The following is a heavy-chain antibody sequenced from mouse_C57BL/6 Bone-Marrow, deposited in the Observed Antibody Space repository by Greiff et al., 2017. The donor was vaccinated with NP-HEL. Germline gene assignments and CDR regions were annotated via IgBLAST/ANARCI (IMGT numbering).Heavy chain of an antibody. CDR3: FLTGTYYFDY. D-gene: IGHD4-1*01. J-gene: IGHJ2*01. CDR2: IYPGGGYT. CDR1: GYTFTNYW. V-gene: IGHV1-63*01. Sequence: QVQLQQSGAELVRPGTSVKMSCKASGYTFTNYWIGWAKQRPGHGLEWIGDIYPGGGYTKYNEKFKGKATLTADKSSSTAYMQFSSLTSEDSAIYYCFLTGTYYFDYWGQGTTLTVSS.